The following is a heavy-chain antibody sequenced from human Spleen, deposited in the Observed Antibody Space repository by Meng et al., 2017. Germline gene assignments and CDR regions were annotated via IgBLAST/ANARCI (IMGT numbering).Heavy chain of an antibody. CDR1: GFTFSNAW. Sequence: GESLKISCAASGFTFSNAWMSWVRQAPGKGLEWVGRIKSKTDDGTSDYAAPVKGRFFISRDDSENTFYLQMNSLKTEDTAVYYCSGHVDYWGHGTLVTVSS. CDR3: SGHVDY. CDR2: IKSKTDDGTS. V-gene: IGHV3-15*01. J-gene: IGHJ4*01.